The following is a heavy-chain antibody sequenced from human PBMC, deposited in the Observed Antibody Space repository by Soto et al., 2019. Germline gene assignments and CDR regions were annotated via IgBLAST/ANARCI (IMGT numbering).Heavy chain of an antibody. CDR2: TYYRSKWYN. D-gene: IGHD1-26*01. Sequence: SQTLSLTCAISGDSVSSSSVTWNWIRQSPSGGLEWLGRTYYRSKWYNDCAESVKSRITINPDTSKNQFSLHLNSVTPEDTAVYYCVRLIGNSWLDFWGQGTLVTVSS. J-gene: IGHJ5*01. V-gene: IGHV6-1*01. CDR3: VRLIGNSWLDF. CDR1: GDSVSSSSVT.